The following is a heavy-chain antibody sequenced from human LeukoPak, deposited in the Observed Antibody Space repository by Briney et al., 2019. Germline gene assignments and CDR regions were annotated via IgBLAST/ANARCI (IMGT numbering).Heavy chain of an antibody. CDR1: GGSFSGYY. CDR2: INHSGST. D-gene: IGHD2-15*01. Sequence: SETLSLTCAVYGGSFSGYYWSWIRQPPGKGLEWIGEINHSGSTNYNPSLKSRVTISVDTSKNQFSLKLSSVTAADTAVYYCARGRVRYCSGGSCYEYYYYMDVWGKGTTVTVSS. J-gene: IGHJ6*03. V-gene: IGHV4-34*01. CDR3: ARGRVRYCSGGSCYEYYYYMDV.